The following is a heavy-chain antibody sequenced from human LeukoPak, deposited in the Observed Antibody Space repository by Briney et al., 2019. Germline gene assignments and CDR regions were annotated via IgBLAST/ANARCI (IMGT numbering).Heavy chain of an antibody. J-gene: IGHJ5*02. D-gene: IGHD1-26*01. CDR3: ARDSGSYYGSWFDP. CDR1: GFTFSSYE. V-gene: IGHV4-34*01. CDR2: INHSGST. Sequence: GSLRLSCAASGFTFSSYEMNWVRQAPGKGLEWIGEINHSGSTNYNPSLKSRVTISVDTSKNQFSLKLSSVTAADTAVYYCARDSGSYYGSWFDPWGQGTLVTVSS.